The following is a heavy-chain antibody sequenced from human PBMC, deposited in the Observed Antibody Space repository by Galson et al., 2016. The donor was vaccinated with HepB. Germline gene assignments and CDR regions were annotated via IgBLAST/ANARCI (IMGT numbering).Heavy chain of an antibody. CDR2: TYYRSKWYN. D-gene: IGHD1/OR15-1a*01. CDR3: VEQRKGAPYGMDV. Sequence: NSAAWNWIRQSPSRGLEWQGRTYYRSKWYNDYAVSVKSRIIVNPDTSKNQFSLQLNSVTPEDTAVYYCVEQRKGAPYGMDVWGQGTTVTVSS. J-gene: IGHJ6*02. V-gene: IGHV6-1*01. CDR1: NSAA.